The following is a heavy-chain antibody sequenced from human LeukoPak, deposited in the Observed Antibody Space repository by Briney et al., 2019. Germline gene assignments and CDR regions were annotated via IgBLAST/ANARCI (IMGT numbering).Heavy chain of an antibody. CDR1: GFTFSNYG. CDR2: MSGSGGST. CDR3: AKDSYYDYVWGSYRYTNQFDY. J-gene: IGHJ4*02. Sequence: KTGGSLRLSCAASGFTFSNYGMSWVRQAPGKGLEWVSGMSGSGGSTYYADSVKGRFTISRDNSKTTLYLQMNSLRAEDTAVYYCAKDSYYDYVWGSYRYTNQFDYWGQGTLVTVSS. D-gene: IGHD3-16*02. V-gene: IGHV3-23*01.